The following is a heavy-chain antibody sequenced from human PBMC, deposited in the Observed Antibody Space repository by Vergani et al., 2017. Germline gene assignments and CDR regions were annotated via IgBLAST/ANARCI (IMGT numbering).Heavy chain of an antibody. V-gene: IGHV4-31*03. CDR1: GDSISSGDHY. CDR2: IYSTGST. D-gene: IGHD3-22*01. J-gene: IGHJ4*02. Sequence: QVQLQESGPGLVKPSQTLSLTCSVSGDSISSGDHYWNWIRQHPGKGLEWIGYIYSTGSTHHNPSLRRRINMSVDTSKNQFSLKLNSVTAADTAMYYCARMGGYDEGDAFRIGYFDSWGPGILVTVSS. CDR3: ARMGGYDEGDAFRIGYFDS.